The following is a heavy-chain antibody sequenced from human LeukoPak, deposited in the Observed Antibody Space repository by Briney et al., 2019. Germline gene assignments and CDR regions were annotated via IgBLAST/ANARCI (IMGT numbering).Heavy chain of an antibody. V-gene: IGHV4-61*02. CDR3: ASWDSGSSRGFDP. D-gene: IGHD6-6*01. Sequence: SETLSLTCTVSGGSISSGSYYWSWIRQPAGKGLEWIGRIYTSGSTNYNPSLKSRVTISVDTSKNQFSLKLSSVTAADTAVYYCASWDSGSSRGFDPWGQGTLVTVSS. CDR2: IYTSGST. J-gene: IGHJ5*02. CDR1: GGSISSGSYY.